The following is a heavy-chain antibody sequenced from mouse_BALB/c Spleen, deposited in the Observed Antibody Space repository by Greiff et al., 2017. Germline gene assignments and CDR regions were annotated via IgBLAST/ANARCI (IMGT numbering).Heavy chain of an antibody. Sequence: QVQLQQSGPELVKPGASVKISCKASGYAFSSSWMNWVKQRPGQGLEWIGRIYPGDGDTNYNGKFKGKATLTADKSSSTAYMQLSSLTSVDSAVYFCARGELYAMDYWGQGTSVTVSS. V-gene: IGHV1-82*01. CDR1: GYAFSSSW. CDR3: ARGELYAMDY. CDR2: IYPGDGDT. J-gene: IGHJ4*01.